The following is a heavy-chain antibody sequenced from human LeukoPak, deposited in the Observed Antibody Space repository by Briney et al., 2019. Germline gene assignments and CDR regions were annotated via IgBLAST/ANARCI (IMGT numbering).Heavy chain of an antibody. D-gene: IGHD3-16*01. Sequence: ASVKVSCKASGNXFSSYYLHWVRQAPGQGLEWMGIINPSGGSTTYAQRFKGRVTMTRDTSTARDTSTSTVYMELSRLRPDDTAVYYCASERPRGLAAFAIWGQGTMVTVSS. CDR1: GNXFSSYY. V-gene: IGHV1-46*01. CDR3: ASERPRGLAAFAI. CDR2: INPSGGST. J-gene: IGHJ3*02.